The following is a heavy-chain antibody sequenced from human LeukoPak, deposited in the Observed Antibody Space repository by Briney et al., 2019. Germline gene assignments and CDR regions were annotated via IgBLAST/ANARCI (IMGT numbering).Heavy chain of an antibody. D-gene: IGHD1-1*01. CDR3: ATDSPETAAFDY. Sequence: GGSLRLSCTASGFSFSTYSMNWVRQAPGKGLEWVSYIVGSSSNIYYADSVKGRFTISRDNAKNSLYLQMDSLRAEDTAVYYYATDSPETAAFDYWAREPWSPSPQ. J-gene: IGHJ4*02. CDR2: IVGSSSNI. CDR1: GFSFSTYS. V-gene: IGHV3-48*04.